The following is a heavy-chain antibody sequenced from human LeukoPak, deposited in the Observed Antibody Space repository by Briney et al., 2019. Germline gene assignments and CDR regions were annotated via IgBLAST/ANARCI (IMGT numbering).Heavy chain of an antibody. CDR1: GFTFDDYA. V-gene: IGHV3-9*01. Sequence: SGGSLRLSCAASGFTFDDYAMHWVRQAPGKGLEWVSGISWNSGSIGYADSAKGRFTISRDNAKNSLYLQMNSLRAEDTALYYCAKDSEKGFFDAFDIWGQGTMVTVSS. CDR2: ISWNSGSI. D-gene: IGHD2/OR15-2a*01. CDR3: AKDSEKGFFDAFDI. J-gene: IGHJ3*02.